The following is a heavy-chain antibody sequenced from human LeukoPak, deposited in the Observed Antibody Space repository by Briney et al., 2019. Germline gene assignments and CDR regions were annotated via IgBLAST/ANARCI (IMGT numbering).Heavy chain of an antibody. D-gene: IGHD3-3*01. J-gene: IGHJ4*02. Sequence: SVKVSCKASGGTFSSYAISWVRQAPGQGLEWMGGIIPIFGTANYAQKFQGRVTITTDESTSTAYMELSSLRSEDTAVYYCARVLVAYYDFWSGYYPYYFDYWGQGTLVTVSS. CDR3: ARVLVAYYDFWSGYYPYYFDY. CDR2: IIPIFGTA. V-gene: IGHV1-69*05. CDR1: GGTFSSYA.